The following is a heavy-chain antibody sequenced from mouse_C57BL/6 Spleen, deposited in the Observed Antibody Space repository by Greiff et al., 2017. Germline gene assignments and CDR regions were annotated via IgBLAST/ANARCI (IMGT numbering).Heavy chain of an antibody. V-gene: IGHV5-4*01. CDR2: ISDGGSYT. J-gene: IGHJ2*01. CDR3: ARDEYYGSSLYYFDY. Sequence: EVKLMESGGGLVKPGGSLKLSCAASGFTFSSYSMSWVRQTPGKRLEWVATISDGGSYTYYPDNIKGPVTISRDNAKNNLYLQMSHLKSEDTAMYDGARDEYYGSSLYYFDYWGPGTTLTVSS. CDR1: GFTFSSYS. D-gene: IGHD1-1*01.